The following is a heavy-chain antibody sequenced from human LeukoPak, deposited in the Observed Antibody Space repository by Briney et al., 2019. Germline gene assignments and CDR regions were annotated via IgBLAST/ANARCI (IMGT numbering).Heavy chain of an antibody. D-gene: IGHD6-13*01. CDR1: GGTFSSYA. V-gene: IGHV1-69*13. J-gene: IGHJ3*02. CDR3: ARMTAAAGDAFDI. Sequence: GASVRVSCKASGGTFSSYAISWVRQAPGQGLEWMGGIIPIFGTANYAQKFQGRVTITADESTSTAYMELSSLRSEDTAVYYCARMTAAAGDAFDIWGQGTMVTVSS. CDR2: IIPIFGTA.